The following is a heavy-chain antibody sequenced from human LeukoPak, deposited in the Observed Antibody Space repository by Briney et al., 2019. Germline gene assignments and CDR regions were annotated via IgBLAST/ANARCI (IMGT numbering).Heavy chain of an antibody. CDR2: IYYSGST. Sequence: PSETLSLTCTVSGGSISSSSYYWGWIRQPPGKGLEWIGSIYYSGSTYYNPSLKSRVTISVDTSKNQFSLKLSSVTATDTAVYFCATNRAGTYDRPFDTWGQGTMVTVSS. D-gene: IGHD1-26*01. J-gene: IGHJ3*02. CDR1: GGSISSSSYY. V-gene: IGHV4-39*07. CDR3: ATNRAGTYDRPFDT.